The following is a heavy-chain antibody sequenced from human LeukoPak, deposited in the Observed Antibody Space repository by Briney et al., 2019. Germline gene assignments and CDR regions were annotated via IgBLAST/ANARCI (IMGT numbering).Heavy chain of an antibody. CDR3: ARSSGSYIFHY. Sequence: GGSLRLSCAASGFTFSSYAMHWVRQAPGKGLEWVAVISYDGSNKYYADSVKGRFTISRDNSKNTLYLQMNSRRAEDTAVYYCARSSGSYIFHYWGEGPL. CDR1: GFTFSSYA. CDR2: ISYDGSNK. J-gene: IGHJ4*02. D-gene: IGHD3-10*01. V-gene: IGHV3-30*04.